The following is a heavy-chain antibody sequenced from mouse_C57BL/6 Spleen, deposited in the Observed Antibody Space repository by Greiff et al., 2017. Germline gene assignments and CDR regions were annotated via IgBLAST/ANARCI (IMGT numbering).Heavy chain of an antibody. CDR1: GYTFTSYW. V-gene: IGHV1-55*01. CDR2: IYPGSGST. D-gene: IGHD2-5*01. J-gene: IGHJ4*01. CDR3: AKSYYSNYAMDN. Sequence: VQLQQPGAELVKPGASVKMSCKASGYTFTSYWITWVKQRPGQGLEWIGDIYPGSGSTNYNEKFKSKATLTVDTSSSTPYMQLSSLTSEDSAVYYCAKSYYSNYAMDNWGQGTSVTVSS.